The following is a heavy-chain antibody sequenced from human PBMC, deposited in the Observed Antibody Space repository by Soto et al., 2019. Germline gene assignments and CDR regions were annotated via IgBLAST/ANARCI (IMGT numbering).Heavy chain of an antibody. J-gene: IGHJ4*02. CDR3: ARDCSSTSCYGIHFDH. D-gene: IGHD2-2*01. Sequence: ASVKVSCKASGYTFTSYGISWVRQAPGQGLEWMGWISAYNGNTNYAQKLQGRVTMTTDTSTSTAYMELRSLRSDDTAVYYCARDCSSTSCYGIHFDHWGQGTLVTVSS. CDR1: GYTFTSYG. V-gene: IGHV1-18*01. CDR2: ISAYNGNT.